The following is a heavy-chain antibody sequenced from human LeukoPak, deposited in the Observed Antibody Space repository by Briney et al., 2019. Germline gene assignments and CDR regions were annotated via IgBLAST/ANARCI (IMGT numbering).Heavy chain of an antibody. CDR2: INPNSAGT. CDR3: AREGRLSGTYYGGGCFNP. Sequence: ASVKVSCKASGYSFFVYYMHWVRQAPGQGLEWMGWINPNSAGTNYAQKFQGRVTITMDTSISTAYMELSRLRSDDTAVYYCAREGRLSGTYYGGGCFNPWGQGTLVTVSS. V-gene: IGHV1-2*02. D-gene: IGHD1-26*01. J-gene: IGHJ5*02. CDR1: GYSFFVYY.